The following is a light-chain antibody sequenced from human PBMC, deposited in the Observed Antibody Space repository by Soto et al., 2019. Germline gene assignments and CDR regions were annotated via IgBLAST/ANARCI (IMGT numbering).Light chain of an antibody. CDR2: EVN. CDR1: SRDVGGYNY. J-gene: IGLJ1*01. Sequence: QSVLTRPASVSGYPGQSITITCTGSSRDVGGYNYVSWFQYHPGRAPKLLIYEVNDRPSGISNRFSGSKSGNTASLTISGLLPEDEADYFCCSYTITSTLFVFGTGTKVTVL. CDR3: CSYTITSTLFV. V-gene: IGLV2-14*01.